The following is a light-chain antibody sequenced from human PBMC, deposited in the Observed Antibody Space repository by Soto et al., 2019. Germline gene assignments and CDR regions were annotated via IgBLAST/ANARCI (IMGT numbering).Light chain of an antibody. CDR2: EVS. J-gene: IGLJ2*01. CDR3: SSYTSSSTLVV. V-gene: IGLV2-14*01. Sequence: QSALTQPASVSGSPGQSITISCTGTSSDVGGYNYVSWYQQHPGKAPKLMIYEVSNRPSGVSDRFSGSKSGNKASLTISGLQAEDEAADYCSSYTSSSTLVVFGGGTKLTVL. CDR1: SSDVGGYNY.